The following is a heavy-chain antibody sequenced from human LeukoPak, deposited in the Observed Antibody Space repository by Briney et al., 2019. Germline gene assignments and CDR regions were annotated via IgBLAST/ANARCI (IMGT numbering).Heavy chain of an antibody. Sequence: PGGSLRLSCAASGFTFDDYGMSWVRQAPGKGLEWVSGINWNGGSTGYADSVKGRFTISRDNAKNSLYLQMNSLRAEDTALYHCARRHSSSWWFDPWGQGALVTVSS. CDR1: GFTFDDYG. D-gene: IGHD6-13*01. CDR2: INWNGGST. V-gene: IGHV3-20*01. CDR3: ARRHSSSWWFDP. J-gene: IGHJ5*02.